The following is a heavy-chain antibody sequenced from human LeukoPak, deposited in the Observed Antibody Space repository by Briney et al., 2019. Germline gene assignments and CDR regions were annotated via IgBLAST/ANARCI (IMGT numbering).Heavy chain of an antibody. Sequence: GSLRLSCAASGFTFSTDSMSWVRLAPGKGLEWVSGISCSGANTYYADSVKGRFTISRDNSKNTLYLQMNSLRAEDTAVFYCAKYPASGGYFDYWGQGTLVTVSS. J-gene: IGHJ4*02. CDR1: GFTFSTDS. CDR3: AKYPASGGYFDY. D-gene: IGHD6-13*01. CDR2: ISCSGANT. V-gene: IGHV3-23*01.